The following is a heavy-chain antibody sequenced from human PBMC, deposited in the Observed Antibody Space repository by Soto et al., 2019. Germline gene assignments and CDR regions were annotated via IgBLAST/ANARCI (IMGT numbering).Heavy chain of an antibody. J-gene: IGHJ4*02. D-gene: IGHD6-13*01. CDR3: ATHAYRSIFDY. V-gene: IGHV4-39*01. CDR2: IYFSGTT. Sequence: SETLSLTCTVSGGSINSGSSYYWAWIRQPPGKGLEWMGHIYFSGTTYYSPSLGSRVPISVDTSKTQPSLRLTSVTAADTSLYSCATHAYRSIFDYWGQGTQVTVSS. CDR1: GGSINSGSSYY.